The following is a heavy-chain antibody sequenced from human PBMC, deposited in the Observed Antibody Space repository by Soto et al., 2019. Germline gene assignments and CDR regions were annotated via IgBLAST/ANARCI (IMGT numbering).Heavy chain of an antibody. Sequence: SVKVSCKASGGTFSSYTISWVRQAPGQGLEWMGRIIPILGIANYAQKFQGRVTITADKSTSTAYMELSSLRSEDTAVYYCARVADCTNGVCLDYWGQGTLVTVSS. J-gene: IGHJ4*02. CDR1: GGTFSSYT. CDR3: ARVADCTNGVCLDY. V-gene: IGHV1-69*02. CDR2: IIPILGIA. D-gene: IGHD2-8*01.